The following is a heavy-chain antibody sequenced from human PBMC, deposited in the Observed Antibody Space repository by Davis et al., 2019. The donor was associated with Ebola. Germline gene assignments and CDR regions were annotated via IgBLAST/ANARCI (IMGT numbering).Heavy chain of an antibody. J-gene: IGHJ4*02. Sequence: ESLKISCAASGFTFSSYAMSWVRQPPGKGLEWIGEIIHSRRTNYNPSLKSRVTISVDTSNNQFSLEVLSVTAADSAVYYCARGWDSSGWQNWGQGTLVTVSS. CDR3: ARGWDSSGWQN. D-gene: IGHD6-19*01. CDR2: IIHSRRT. CDR1: GFTFSSYA. V-gene: IGHV4-34*01.